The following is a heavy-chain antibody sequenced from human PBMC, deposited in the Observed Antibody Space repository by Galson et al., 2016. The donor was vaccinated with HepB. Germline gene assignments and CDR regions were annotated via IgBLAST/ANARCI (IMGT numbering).Heavy chain of an antibody. J-gene: IGHJ6*02. CDR1: GFTFDDSA. Sequence: SLRLSCAASGFTFDDSAMHWVRQAPGKGLEWVAAISYHGSDKYYADSVKGRVTISRDNSNNALYPQMTSLSPEDTAVYYCARDKSFYYYGMDVWGQGTTVTVSS. CDR2: ISYHGSDK. V-gene: IGHV3-30-3*01. CDR3: ARDKSFYYYGMDV.